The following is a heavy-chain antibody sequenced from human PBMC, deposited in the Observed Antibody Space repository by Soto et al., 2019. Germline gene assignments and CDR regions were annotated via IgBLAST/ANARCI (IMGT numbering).Heavy chain of an antibody. CDR2: INPNSGGT. CDR1: GYTFTGDY. CDR3: AKDVCDSSGPHFDP. D-gene: IGHD3-22*01. J-gene: IGHJ5*02. Sequence: ASVKVSCKASGYTFTGDYIPWVRPAPGQGLEWMGWINPNSGGTNYAQNFQGWVTMTRDTSISTAYMELGRLRSDDTAVYYCAKDVCDSSGPHFDPWGQGTLVTVSS. V-gene: IGHV1-2*04.